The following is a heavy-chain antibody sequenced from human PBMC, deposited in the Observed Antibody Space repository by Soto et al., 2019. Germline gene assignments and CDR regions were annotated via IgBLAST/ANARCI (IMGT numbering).Heavy chain of an antibody. J-gene: IGHJ3*02. CDR2: IIPILGIA. Sequence: QVQLVQSGAEVKKPGSSVKVSCKASGGTFSSYTISWVRQAPGQGLEWMGRIIPILGIANYAQKFQGRVTITADKSTSTAYMELSSLRSEDTAVYYCARDFIAAAGTLHAFEIWGQGTMVTVSS. V-gene: IGHV1-69*08. D-gene: IGHD6-13*01. CDR3: ARDFIAAAGTLHAFEI. CDR1: GGTFSSYT.